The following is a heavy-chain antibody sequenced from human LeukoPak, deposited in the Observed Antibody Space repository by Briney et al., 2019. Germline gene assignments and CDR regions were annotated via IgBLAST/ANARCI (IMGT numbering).Heavy chain of an antibody. CDR2: ISSSSSYI. Sequence: PGGSLRLSCAASGFTFSSYSMNWVRQAPGKGLEWVSSISSSSSYIYYADLVKGRFTISRDNAKNSLYLQMNSLRAEDTAVYYCARDSDIYYFDYWGQGTLVTVSS. CDR3: ARDSDIYYFDY. V-gene: IGHV3-21*01. D-gene: IGHD2-15*01. CDR1: GFTFSSYS. J-gene: IGHJ4*02.